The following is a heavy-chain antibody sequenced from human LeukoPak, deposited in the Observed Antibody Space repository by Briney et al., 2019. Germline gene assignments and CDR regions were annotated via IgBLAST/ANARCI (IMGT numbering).Heavy chain of an antibody. CDR2: ISSSSSTI. V-gene: IGHV3-48*02. J-gene: IGHJ6*03. D-gene: IGHD2-2*01. Sequence: PGGSLRLSSAASGFTFSSYSMNWVRQAPGKGLEWVSYISSSSSTIYYADSVKGRFTISRDNAKNSLYLQMNSLRDEDTAVYYCARDGNSCYFSSCYYYYYMAVWGKGTTVTVSS. CDR1: GFTFSSYS. CDR3: ARDGNSCYFSSCYYYYYMAV.